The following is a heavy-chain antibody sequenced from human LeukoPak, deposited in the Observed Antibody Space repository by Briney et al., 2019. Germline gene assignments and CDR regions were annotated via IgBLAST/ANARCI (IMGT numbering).Heavy chain of an antibody. Sequence: GGSLRLSCAASGFTFRSYEMNWVRQAPGKGLEWVSYISSSGSTIYYADSVKGRFTISRDNAKNSLYLQMNSLRAEDTAVYYCARDWYGDYVFDYWGQGTLVTVSS. CDR3: ARDWYGDYVFDY. CDR2: ISSSGSTI. J-gene: IGHJ4*02. D-gene: IGHD4-17*01. V-gene: IGHV3-48*03. CDR1: GFTFRSYE.